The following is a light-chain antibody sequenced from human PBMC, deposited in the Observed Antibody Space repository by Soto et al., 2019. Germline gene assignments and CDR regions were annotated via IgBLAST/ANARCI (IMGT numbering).Light chain of an antibody. Sequence: EIVLTQSPATLSLSPGERVTLSCRASQSVSSFVAWYQQKPGQAPRLLIHDASNRATGIPARFSGSGSGTDFTLTISRLEPEDFAVYYCQQRSQWPLTFGGGTKVEIK. V-gene: IGKV3-11*01. CDR3: QQRSQWPLT. CDR1: QSVSSF. CDR2: DAS. J-gene: IGKJ4*01.